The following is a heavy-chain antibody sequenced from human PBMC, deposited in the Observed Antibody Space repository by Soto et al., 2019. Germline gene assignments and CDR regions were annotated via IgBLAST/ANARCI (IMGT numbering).Heavy chain of an antibody. CDR1: GFTCDEYT. Sequence: GGSLRLSCAASGFTCDEYTMHWVRQAPGKGLEWVSLISWDGGSTYYADSVKGRFTISRDNSKNSLYLQMNSLRTEDTALYYCAKEKTRYGGSPFDYWGQGTLVTVSS. V-gene: IGHV3-43*01. J-gene: IGHJ4*02. CDR2: ISWDGGST. D-gene: IGHD1-26*01. CDR3: AKEKTRYGGSPFDY.